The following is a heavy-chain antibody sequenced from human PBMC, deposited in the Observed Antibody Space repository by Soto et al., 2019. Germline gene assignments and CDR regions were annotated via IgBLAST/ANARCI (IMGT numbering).Heavy chain of an antibody. D-gene: IGHD3-22*01. V-gene: IGHV3-15*07. CDR2: IKSKTDGGTT. J-gene: IGHJ4*02. Sequence: GGSLRLSCAASGFTFSNAWMNWVRQAPGKGLEWVGRIKSKTDGGTTDYAAPVKGRFTISRDDSKNTLYLQMNSLRAEDTAVYYCATAGSSGYLTSYYFDYWGQGTLVTISS. CDR1: GFTFSNAW. CDR3: ATAGSSGYLTSYYFDY.